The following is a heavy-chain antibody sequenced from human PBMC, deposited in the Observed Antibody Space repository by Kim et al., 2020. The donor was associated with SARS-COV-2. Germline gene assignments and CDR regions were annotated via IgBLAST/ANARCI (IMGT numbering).Heavy chain of an antibody. CDR3: ARDRYERGYYYYGMDV. CDR2: ISSSSSTI. J-gene: IGHJ6*02. CDR1: GFTFSSYS. Sequence: GGSLRLSCAASGFTFSSYSMNWVRQAPGKGLEWVSYISSSSSTIYYADSVKGRFTISRDNAKNSLYLQMNSLRDEDTAVYYCARDRYERGYYYYGMDVWGQGTTVTVSS. V-gene: IGHV3-48*02. D-gene: IGHD1-1*01.